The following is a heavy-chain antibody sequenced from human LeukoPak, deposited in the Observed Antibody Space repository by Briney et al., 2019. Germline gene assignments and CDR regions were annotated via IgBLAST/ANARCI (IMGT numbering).Heavy chain of an antibody. D-gene: IGHD5-18*01. J-gene: IGHJ4*02. CDR3: ATGRGYSYGDRFDY. CDR2: ISGSGGST. V-gene: IGHV3-23*01. CDR1: GFTFSSYG. Sequence: GGSLRLSCAASGFTFSSYGMSWVRQAPGKGLEWVSAISGSGGSTYYADSVKGRFTISRDNSKNTLYLQMNSLRVEDTAVYYCATGRGYSYGDRFDYWGQGTLVTVSS.